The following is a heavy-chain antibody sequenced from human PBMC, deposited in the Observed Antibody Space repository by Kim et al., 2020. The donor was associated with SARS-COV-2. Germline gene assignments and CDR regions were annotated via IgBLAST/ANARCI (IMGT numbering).Heavy chain of an antibody. CDR1: GFTFINYA. D-gene: IGHD5-12*01. V-gene: IGHV3-23*01. J-gene: IGHJ4*02. Sequence: GGSLRLSCAASGFTFINYAMSWVRQAPGMGLEWVSAFSSGSGGLTYYADSVNGRFTISGDNSKNTLYLQMNSLRAEDTAVYYCAKDYRSGYSGYDIGDWGQGTLVTVSS. CDR3: AKDYRSGYSGYDIGD. CDR2: FSSGSGGLT.